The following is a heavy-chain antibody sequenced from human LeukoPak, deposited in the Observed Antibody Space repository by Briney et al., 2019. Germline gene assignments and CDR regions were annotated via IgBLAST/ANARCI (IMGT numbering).Heavy chain of an antibody. Sequence: ASETLSLTCTVSGGSISSYYWSWIRQPPGKGLEWIGYIYYSGSTNYNPSLKSRVTISVDTSKNQFSLKLSSVTAADTAVYYCARRGVLPSPFDPWGQGTLVTVSS. CDR3: ARRGVLPSPFDP. CDR2: IYYSGST. J-gene: IGHJ5*02. V-gene: IGHV4-59*01. CDR1: GGSISSYY. D-gene: IGHD3-3*02.